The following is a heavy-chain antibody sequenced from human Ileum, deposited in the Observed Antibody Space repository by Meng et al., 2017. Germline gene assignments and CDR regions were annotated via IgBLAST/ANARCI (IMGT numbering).Heavy chain of an antibody. CDR2: IYYSGNT. J-gene: IGHJ4*02. D-gene: IGHD6-19*01. V-gene: IGHV4-59*02. CDR3: ARDRRDSSGWFYFDY. CDR1: GGSVSSS. Sequence: QVQLQVSGPGLVRPSETLSLTCTVSGGSVSSSWSWIRQPQGKGLEWIGHIYYSGNTNYNPSLKSRVTISVDTSKNQFSLKLSSVTAADTAVYFCARDRRDSSGWFYFDYWAQGTLVTVSS.